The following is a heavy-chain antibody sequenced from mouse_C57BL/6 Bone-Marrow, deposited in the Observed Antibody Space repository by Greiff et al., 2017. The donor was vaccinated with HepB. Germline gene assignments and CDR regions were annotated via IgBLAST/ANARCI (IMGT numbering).Heavy chain of an antibody. D-gene: IGHD1-1*01. CDR3: ARSYYYGSSYSY. CDR1: GFTFSDYG. CDR2: ISSGSSTI. J-gene: IGHJ2*01. Sequence: EVKVVESGGGLVKPGGSLKLSCAASGFTFSDYGMHWVRQAPEKGVEWVAYISSGSSTIYYADTVKGRFTISRDNAKNTLFLQMTSLRSEDTAMYYCARSYYYGSSYSYWGQGTTLTVSS. V-gene: IGHV5-17*01.